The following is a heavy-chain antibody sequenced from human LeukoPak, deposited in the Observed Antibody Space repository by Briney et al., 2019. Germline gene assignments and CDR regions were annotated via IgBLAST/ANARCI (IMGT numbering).Heavy chain of an antibody. CDR1: GGTFTNYG. CDR2: ISAYNGNT. V-gene: IGHV1-18*01. Sequence: ASVKVSCKASGGTFTNYGINWVRQAPGQGLEWMGWISAYNGNTNYAQKVQGRVTMTTDTSTSTAYMELRSLRSDDTAMYYCARESYVYSRSPDDAFDIWGRGTLVTVSS. J-gene: IGHJ3*02. D-gene: IGHD6-6*01. CDR3: ARESYVYSRSPDDAFDI.